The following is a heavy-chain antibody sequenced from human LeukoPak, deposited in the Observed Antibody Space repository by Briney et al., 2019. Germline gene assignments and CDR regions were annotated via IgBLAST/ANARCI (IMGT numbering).Heavy chain of an antibody. D-gene: IGHD3-9*01. CDR2: ISYDGSNK. J-gene: IGHJ4*02. Sequence: PGGSLRLSCAASGFTFSSYAMHWVRQAPGKGPEWVAVISYDGSNKYYADSVKGRFTISRDNSKNTLYLQMNGLSAEDTAVYYCASQYYNILTGHYTSIDYWGQGTLVTVSS. CDR3: ASQYYNILTGHYTSIDY. V-gene: IGHV3-30*04. CDR1: GFTFSSYA.